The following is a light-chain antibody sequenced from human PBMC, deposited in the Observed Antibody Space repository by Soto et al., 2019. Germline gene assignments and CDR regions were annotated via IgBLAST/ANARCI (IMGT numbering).Light chain of an antibody. V-gene: IGKV3-20*01. CDR3: QQYGSIPWT. CDR2: DAS. J-gene: IGKJ1*01. CDR1: QRVNNNY. Sequence: EIVLTQSPGTLSLSPGERATLSCRASQRVNNNYLAWYQQRPGQAHRLLIFDASFRASDIPVRFSGSGSGTDFTLTISRLEPEDLAVYYCQQYGSIPWTFGQGTKVQIK.